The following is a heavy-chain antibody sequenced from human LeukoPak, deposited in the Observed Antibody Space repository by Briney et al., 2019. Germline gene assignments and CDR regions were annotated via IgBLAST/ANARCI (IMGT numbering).Heavy chain of an antibody. CDR3: ARDGGDDYNRNYFDY. D-gene: IGHD5-24*01. Sequence: GASVKVSCKASGYIFTGYYIHWVRQAPGQRLEWMGWINPNSGGTNSAQKFQGRVTMTRDTSISTASMELTRLRSDDTAVYYCARDGGDDYNRNYFDYWGQGTLVTVSS. CDR2: INPNSGGT. CDR1: GYIFTGYY. V-gene: IGHV1-2*02. J-gene: IGHJ4*02.